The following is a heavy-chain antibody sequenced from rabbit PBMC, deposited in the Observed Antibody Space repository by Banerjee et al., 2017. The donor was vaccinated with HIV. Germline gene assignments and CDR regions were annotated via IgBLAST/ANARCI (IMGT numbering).Heavy chain of an antibody. D-gene: IGHD8-1*01. CDR3: ARDYTGSSYVFNL. V-gene: IGHV1S40*01. CDR1: GFSLSSGYY. J-gene: IGHJ4*01. Sequence: QSLEESGGDLVKPGASLTLTCTASGFSLSSGYYMCWVRQAPGKGLEWIACINSNTYNTVYATWAKGPFTISKTSSTTVTLQMTSLTAADTATYFCARDYTGSSYVFNLWGQGTLVTVS. CDR2: INSNTYNT.